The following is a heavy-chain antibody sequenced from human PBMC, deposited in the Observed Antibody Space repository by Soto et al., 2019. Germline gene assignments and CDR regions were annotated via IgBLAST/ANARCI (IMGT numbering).Heavy chain of an antibody. Sequence: QVQLVESGGGVVQPGRSLRLSCAASGFTFSSYGMHWVRQAPGKGLAWVAVIWYDGSNKYYADSVKGRFTISRDNSKNTLYLQMNSLRAEDTAVYYCARSSSSWYPNYYYYGMDVWGQGTTVTVSS. V-gene: IGHV3-33*01. D-gene: IGHD6-13*01. CDR1: GFTFSSYG. CDR2: IWYDGSNK. CDR3: ARSSSSWYPNYYYYGMDV. J-gene: IGHJ6*02.